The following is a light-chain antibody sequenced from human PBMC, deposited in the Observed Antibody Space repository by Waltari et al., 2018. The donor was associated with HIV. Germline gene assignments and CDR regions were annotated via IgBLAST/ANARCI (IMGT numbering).Light chain of an antibody. Sequence: EIVLTQSPLSLSVRPAEPASISCTSSQTLLHSNGYNYLDWYLQKPGQPPQLLIYLDSNRASGVPDRFSGSGSGTNFTLKISRVEVEDVGTYFCMQTLQTPPTFGQGTKLDIK. CDR3: MQTLQTPPT. J-gene: IGKJ2*01. CDR2: LDS. V-gene: IGKV2-28*01. CDR1: QTLLHSNGYNY.